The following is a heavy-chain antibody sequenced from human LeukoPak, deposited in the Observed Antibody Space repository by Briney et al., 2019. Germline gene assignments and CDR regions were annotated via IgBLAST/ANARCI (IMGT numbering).Heavy chain of an antibody. Sequence: SETLSLTCTVSGGSISSGEYYWSWIRQPPGKGLEWIGYIYYSGSTYYNPSLKSRVTISVDTSKNQFSLKLSSVTAAATAVSYCARSLRSLEWSPYDAFDIWGQGTMVTVSS. CDR3: ARSLRSLEWSPYDAFDI. CDR2: IYYSGST. D-gene: IGHD3-3*01. CDR1: GGSISSGEYY. J-gene: IGHJ3*02. V-gene: IGHV4-30-4*01.